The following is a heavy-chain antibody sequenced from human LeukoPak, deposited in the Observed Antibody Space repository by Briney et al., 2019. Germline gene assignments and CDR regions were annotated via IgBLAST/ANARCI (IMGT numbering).Heavy chain of an antibody. J-gene: IGHJ4*02. Sequence: PGGSLRLSCAASGFTFSSYSMNWVRQAPGKGLEWVSAISGSGGSTYYADSVKGRFTISRDNSKNTLYLQMNSLRAEDTAVYYCAKASSGWYLYYFDYWGQGTLVTVSS. CDR3: AKASSGWYLYYFDY. CDR1: GFTFSSYS. D-gene: IGHD6-19*01. V-gene: IGHV3-23*01. CDR2: ISGSGGST.